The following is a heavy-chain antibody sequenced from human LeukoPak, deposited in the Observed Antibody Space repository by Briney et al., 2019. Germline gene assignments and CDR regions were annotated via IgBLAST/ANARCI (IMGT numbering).Heavy chain of an antibody. CDR1: GCTFSSYA. Sequence: SVKVSCKASGCTFSSYAISWVRQAPGQGLEWMGGSIPIFGTANYAQKFQGRVTMTRDKSTTTDYMELSSLTSEDTAVYYCARMPLWSIATRGFDYWGQGTLVTVSS. CDR2: SIPIFGTA. D-gene: IGHD6-6*01. V-gene: IGHV1-69*05. J-gene: IGHJ4*02. CDR3: ARMPLWSIATRGFDY.